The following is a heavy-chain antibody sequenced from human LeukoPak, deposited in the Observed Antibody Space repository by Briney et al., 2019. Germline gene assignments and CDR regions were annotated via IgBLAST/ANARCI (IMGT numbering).Heavy chain of an antibody. Sequence: ASVTVSCEASGYTFTSYGISWVRQAPGQGLEWMGWISAYNGNTNYAQKLQGRVTITTDTSTSTAYMELRSLRSDDTAVYYCARAAEDLLWFRYWGQGTLVTVSS. J-gene: IGHJ4*02. D-gene: IGHD3-10*01. V-gene: IGHV1-18*01. CDR3: ARAAEDLLWFRY. CDR2: ISAYNGNT. CDR1: GYTFTSYG.